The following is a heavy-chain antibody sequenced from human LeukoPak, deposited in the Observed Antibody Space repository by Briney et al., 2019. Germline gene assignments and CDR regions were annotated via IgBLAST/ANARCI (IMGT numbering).Heavy chain of an antibody. V-gene: IGHV4-59*01. Sequence: SETLSLTCTVSGGSISSDYWSWSRQPPGKGLEWIGYIYYSGSTNYNPSLKSRVTISVDTSKNQFSLKLSSVTAADTAVYYCARTDTYSRNDYWGQGTLVTVSS. D-gene: IGHD6-13*01. CDR1: GGSISSDY. CDR2: IYYSGST. CDR3: ARTDTYSRNDY. J-gene: IGHJ4*02.